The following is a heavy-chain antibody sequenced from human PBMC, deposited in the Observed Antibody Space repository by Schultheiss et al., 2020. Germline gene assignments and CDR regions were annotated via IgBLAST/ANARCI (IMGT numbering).Heavy chain of an antibody. CDR3: ARVDSSGWGMDV. V-gene: IGHV4-30-2*01. CDR2: IYHSGST. D-gene: IGHD6-19*01. J-gene: IGHJ6*02. CDR1: GGSISSGGYS. Sequence: SETLSLTCAVSGGSISSGGYSWSWIRQPPGKGLEWIGYIYHSGSTKYSPSLKSRVTISVDKSENHFSLKLTSVTAADTAVYYCARVDSSGWGMDVWGQGTTVTVSS.